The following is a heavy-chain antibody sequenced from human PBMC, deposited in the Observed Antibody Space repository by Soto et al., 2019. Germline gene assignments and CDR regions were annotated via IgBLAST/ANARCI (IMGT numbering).Heavy chain of an antibody. Sequence: GGSLRLSCAASGFTFSSYGMHWVRQAPGKGLEWVAVIWYDGSNKYYADSVKGRFTISRDNSKNTLYLQMNSLRAEDTAVYYCARDWKNSYGYFFPNYYYYGMDVWGQGTTVTVSS. CDR3: ARDWKNSYGYFFPNYYYYGMDV. CDR1: GFTFSSYG. D-gene: IGHD5-18*01. J-gene: IGHJ6*02. V-gene: IGHV3-33*01. CDR2: IWYDGSNK.